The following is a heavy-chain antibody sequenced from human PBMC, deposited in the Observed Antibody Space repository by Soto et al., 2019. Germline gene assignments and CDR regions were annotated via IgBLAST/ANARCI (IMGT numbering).Heavy chain of an antibody. CDR3: ARDEGLGVNYSYYGMDV. CDR2: IWYDGSNK. V-gene: IGHV3-33*01. CDR1: GFTFSSYG. D-gene: IGHD3-10*01. Sequence: QVQLVESGGGVVQPGRSLRLSCAASGFTFSSYGMHWVRQALGKGLEWVAVIWYDGSNKYYADSVKGRFTISRDNSKNXWYMQMNSLRAEDTAVYYCARDEGLGVNYSYYGMDVWGQGTTVTVSS. J-gene: IGHJ6*02.